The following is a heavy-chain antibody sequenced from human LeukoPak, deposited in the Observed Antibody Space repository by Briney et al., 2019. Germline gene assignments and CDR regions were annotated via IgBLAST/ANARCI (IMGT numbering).Heavy chain of an antibody. Sequence: KSSETLSLTCTVSGGSISSYYWSWIRQPPGKGLEWIGYIYYSGSTNYNPSLKSRVTISVDTSKNQFSLKLSSVTAADTAVYYCARSITMIVVVAFDIWGQGTMVTVSS. CDR1: GGSISSYY. CDR3: ARSITMIVVVAFDI. D-gene: IGHD3-22*01. V-gene: IGHV4-59*12. CDR2: IYYSGST. J-gene: IGHJ3*02.